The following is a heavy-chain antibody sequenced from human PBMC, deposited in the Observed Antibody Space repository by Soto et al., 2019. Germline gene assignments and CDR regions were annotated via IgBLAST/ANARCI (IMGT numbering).Heavy chain of an antibody. V-gene: IGHV3-23*01. J-gene: IGHJ4*02. CDR3: AIVRVGELV. Sequence: EVQLLESGGGLVKPGGSLRLSCAASGFTFSSYSMSWVRQAPGKGLEWVSSIGVGGGDRYYPESVKGRFTISSDNSRDTLYLEMNSLRDEDTAVYYCAIVRVGELVWGQGTLVTVSS. D-gene: IGHD3-10*01. CDR2: IGVGGGDR. CDR1: GFTFSSYS.